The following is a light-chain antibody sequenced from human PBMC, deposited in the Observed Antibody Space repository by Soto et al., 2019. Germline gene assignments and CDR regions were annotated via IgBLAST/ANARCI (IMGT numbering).Light chain of an antibody. Sequence: QSALTQPASVSGSPGQSITISCTGTSSDVGGYNYVSWYQQHTGTAPKLMIYDVSNRPSGVSNRFSGSKSGNTASLTISGLQAEDEADYYCSSYTSSSNYVFGTGTKVTVL. CDR2: DVS. J-gene: IGLJ1*01. CDR1: SSDVGGYNY. V-gene: IGLV2-14*01. CDR3: SSYTSSSNYV.